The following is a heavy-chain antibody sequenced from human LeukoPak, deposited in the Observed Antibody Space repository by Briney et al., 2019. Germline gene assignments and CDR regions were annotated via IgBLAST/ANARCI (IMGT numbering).Heavy chain of an antibody. CDR1: GGSISSSNYY. J-gene: IGHJ5*02. V-gene: IGHV4-39*01. CDR3: ARIIEMATIFAPFGP. D-gene: IGHD5-24*01. CDR2: IYYSGST. Sequence: SETLSLTCTVSGGSISSSNYYWGWIRQPPGKGLEWIGSIYYSGSTYYSPSLKSRVTISVDTSKNQFSLKLSSVTAADTAVYYCARIIEMATIFAPFGPWGQGTLVTVSS.